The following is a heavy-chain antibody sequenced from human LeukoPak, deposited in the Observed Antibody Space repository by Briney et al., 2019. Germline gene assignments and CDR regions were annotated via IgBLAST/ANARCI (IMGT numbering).Heavy chain of an antibody. CDR3: ARGGGSYHVDY. CDR2: INPNNGAT. D-gene: IGHD3-16*02. Sequence: ASVKVSCKASGYTFTGYYMHWVRQAPGQGLEWMGWINPNNGATKYTQKFQGRVTMTRDTSISTAYMELSGLTSDDTAVYYCARGGGSYHVDYWGQGTLVTVSS. J-gene: IGHJ4*02. V-gene: IGHV1-2*02. CDR1: GYTFTGYY.